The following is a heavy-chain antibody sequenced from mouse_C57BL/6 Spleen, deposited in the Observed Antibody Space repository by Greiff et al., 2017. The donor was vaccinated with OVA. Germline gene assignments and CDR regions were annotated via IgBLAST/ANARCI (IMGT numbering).Heavy chain of an antibody. J-gene: IGHJ3*01. CDR1: GFTFSSYA. V-gene: IGHV5-9-1*02. Sequence: EVHLVESGEGLVKPGGSLKLSCAASGFTFSSYAMSWVRQTPEKRLEWVAYISSGGDYIYYADTVKGRFTISRDNARNTLYLQMSSLKSEDTAMYYCTRDRENSDYYGSPFAYWGQGTLVTVSA. CDR3: TRDRENSDYYGSPFAY. CDR2: ISSGGDYI. D-gene: IGHD1-1*01.